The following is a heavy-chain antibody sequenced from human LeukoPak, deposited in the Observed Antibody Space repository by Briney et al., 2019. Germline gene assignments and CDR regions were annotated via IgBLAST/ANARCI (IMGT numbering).Heavy chain of an antibody. CDR1: GFTFRNFA. Sequence: GGSLRLSCVASGFTFRNFAMNWVRQAPGKGLEWVSSISSSSSYIYYADSVKGRFTISRDNAKNSLYLQMNSLRAEDTAVYYCARVGGNDAFDIWGQGTMVTVSS. CDR2: ISSSSSYI. J-gene: IGHJ3*02. V-gene: IGHV3-21*01. CDR3: ARVGGNDAFDI.